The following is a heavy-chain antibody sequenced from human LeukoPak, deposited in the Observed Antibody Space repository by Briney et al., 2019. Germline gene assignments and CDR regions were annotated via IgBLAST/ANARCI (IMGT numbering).Heavy chain of an antibody. CDR3: ARGRYGLLSGYDY. V-gene: IGHV1-2*02. CDR1: GYIFTGYY. CDR2: MNPNSGDT. J-gene: IGHJ4*02. D-gene: IGHD3-22*01. Sequence: ASVKVSCKASGYIFTGYYVHCVRQAPGQGLEWMGWMNPNSGDTNYAQKFQGRVTMTRDTSITTAYMELSSLTSDDAAVYYCARGRYGLLSGYDYWGQGAMVTVSS.